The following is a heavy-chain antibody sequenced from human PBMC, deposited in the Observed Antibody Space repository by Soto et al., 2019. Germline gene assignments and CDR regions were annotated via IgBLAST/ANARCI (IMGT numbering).Heavy chain of an antibody. J-gene: IGHJ4*02. CDR3: AKDSYSDFWSGHYYYFDF. Sequence: GSLRLSCAASRFTFSTFAMSWVRPAPGKGLEWVAAISGGGANTYYADSVKGRFTISRDNSKNTLYLQMDSLRAEDTAIYFCAKDSYSDFWSGHYYYFDFWGQGTLVTVSS. CDR2: ISGGGANT. V-gene: IGHV3-23*01. CDR1: RFTFSTFA. D-gene: IGHD3-3*01.